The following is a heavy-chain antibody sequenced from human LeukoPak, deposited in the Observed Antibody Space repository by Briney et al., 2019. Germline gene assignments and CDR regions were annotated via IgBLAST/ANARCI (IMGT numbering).Heavy chain of an antibody. V-gene: IGHV4-34*01. CDR3: EVSGGGTNGIYFDY. CDR1: GGSFSGYY. Sequence: SETLSLTCAVYGGSFSGYYWSWIRQPPGKGLEWIGEINHSGSTNYNPSLKSRVTISADTSKNQFSLKLSSVTAADTAVYYCEVSGGGTNGIYFDYWGQGTLVTVSS. CDR2: INHSGST. J-gene: IGHJ4*02. D-gene: IGHD2-8*01.